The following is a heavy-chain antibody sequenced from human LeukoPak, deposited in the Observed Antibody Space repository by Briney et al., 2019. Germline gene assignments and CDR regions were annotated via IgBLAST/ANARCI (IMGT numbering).Heavy chain of an antibody. Sequence: SVNVSCKASGGTFSSYAISWVRQAPGQGLEWMGGIIPIFGTANYAQKFQGRVTITADESTSTAYMELSSLRSEDTAVCYCATCQWFGELLPLGYWGQGTLVTASS. J-gene: IGHJ4*02. D-gene: IGHD3-10*01. CDR2: IIPIFGTA. CDR3: ATCQWFGELLPLGY. V-gene: IGHV1-69*01. CDR1: GGTFSSYA.